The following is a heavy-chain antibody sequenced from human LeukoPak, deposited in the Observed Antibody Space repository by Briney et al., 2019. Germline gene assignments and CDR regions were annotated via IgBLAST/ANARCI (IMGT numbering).Heavy chain of an antibody. J-gene: IGHJ4*02. V-gene: IGHV1-2*02. CDR2: IKPNSGVT. D-gene: IGHD3-22*01. Sequence: ASVKVSCKASGFNFNDYYMHWVRQAPGQGLEWVGWIKPNSGVTNSAQKFQGRVSMTRDTSISTAYMELSSLRSDDTAVYYCTRGGDYEGPNYFDYWGQGTLVTVSS. CDR1: GFNFNDYY. CDR3: TRGGDYEGPNYFDY.